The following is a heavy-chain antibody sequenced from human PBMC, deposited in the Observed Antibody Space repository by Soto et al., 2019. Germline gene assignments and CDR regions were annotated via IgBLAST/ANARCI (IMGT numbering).Heavy chain of an antibody. V-gene: IGHV1-69*13. D-gene: IGHD6-13*01. CDR1: GGTFSSYA. Sequence: ASVKVSCKASGGTFSSYAISWVRQAPGQGLEWMGGIIPIFGTANYAQKFQGRVTITADESTSTAYMELSSLRSADTAVYYCARAPYSSSWYRGEVYGMDVWGQGTTVTVSS. CDR2: IIPIFGTA. J-gene: IGHJ6*02. CDR3: ARAPYSSSWYRGEVYGMDV.